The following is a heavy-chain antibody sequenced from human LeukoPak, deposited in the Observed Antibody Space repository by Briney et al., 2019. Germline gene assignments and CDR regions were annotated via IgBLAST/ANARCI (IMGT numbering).Heavy chain of an antibody. V-gene: IGHV3-48*01. CDR3: ARISRGRWLGYFDY. Sequence: RAGGSLRLSCAASRFTFSSYAMHWVRQAPGKGLEWVSYISSSSSTIYYADSVKGRFTISRDNAKNSLYLQMNSLRAEDTAVYYCARISRGRWLGYFDYWGQGTLVTVSS. CDR1: RFTFSSYA. D-gene: IGHD6-19*01. CDR2: ISSSSSTI. J-gene: IGHJ4*02.